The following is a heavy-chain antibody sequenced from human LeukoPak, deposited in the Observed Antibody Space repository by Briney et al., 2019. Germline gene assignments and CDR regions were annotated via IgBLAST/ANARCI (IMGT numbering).Heavy chain of an antibody. CDR3: ARRVSGSFDY. CDR2: ISSSSSYI. Sequence: GGSLRLSCAASGFTFSSYSMNWVRQAPGKGLEWVSSISSSSSYIYYADSVKGRSTISRDNAKNSLYLQMNSLRAEDTAVYYCARRVSGSFDYWGQGTLVTVSS. CDR1: GFTFSSYS. D-gene: IGHD3-3*01. V-gene: IGHV3-21*01. J-gene: IGHJ4*02.